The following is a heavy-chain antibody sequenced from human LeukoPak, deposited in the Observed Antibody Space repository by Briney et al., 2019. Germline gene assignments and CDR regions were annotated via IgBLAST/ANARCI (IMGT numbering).Heavy chain of an antibody. V-gene: IGHV3-30*18. CDR1: GFTFNSYG. CDR2: ISYTGNTK. D-gene: IGHD6-6*01. Sequence: GRSLRLSCAASGFTFNSYGMQWVRQAPGKGLEWVAVISYTGNTKYYVDSVKGRFTISRDNSKNTLYLQMNSLRAEDTAVYYCVKESDEYSSSSSDYWGQGTLVTVSS. CDR3: VKESDEYSSSSSDY. J-gene: IGHJ4*02.